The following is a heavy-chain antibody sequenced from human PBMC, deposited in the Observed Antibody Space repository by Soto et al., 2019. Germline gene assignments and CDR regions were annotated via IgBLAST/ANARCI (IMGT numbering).Heavy chain of an antibody. CDR2: ISGSGGST. Sequence: GESLKISCAASGFTFSSYAMSWVRQAPGKGLEWVSAISGSGGSTYYADSVKGRFTISRDNSKNTLYLQMNSLRAEDTAVYYCAKDKTNSGSYRYFDYWGQGTLVTVSS. CDR1: GFTFSSYA. D-gene: IGHD1-26*01. J-gene: IGHJ4*02. V-gene: IGHV3-23*01. CDR3: AKDKTNSGSYRYFDY.